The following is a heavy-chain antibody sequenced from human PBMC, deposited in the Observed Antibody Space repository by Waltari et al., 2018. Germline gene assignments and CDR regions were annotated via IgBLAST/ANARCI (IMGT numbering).Heavy chain of an antibody. J-gene: IGHJ5*02. D-gene: IGHD3-3*01. CDR3: AHIPRRTYYDFWRGVFDP. Sequence: QITLKESGPTLVKPTQTLTLTCTFSGFSLSTSGVGVGWIRQPPGKALEWLALIYWNADKRYSPSLKSRLTITKDTSKNQVVLTMTNMDPVDTATYYFAHIPRRTYYDFWRGVFDPWGQGTLVTVSS. V-gene: IGHV2-5*01. CDR1: GFSLSTSGVG. CDR2: IYWNADK.